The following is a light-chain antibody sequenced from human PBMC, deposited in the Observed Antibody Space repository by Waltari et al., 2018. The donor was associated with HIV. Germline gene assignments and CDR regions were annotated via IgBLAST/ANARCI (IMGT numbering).Light chain of an antibody. Sequence: QSALTQPASVSGSPGQSITISCTGTNSDVGTYNLVSWYQQHPGKAPQLMIYEVTKRPSGVSSRFSGSKTGNTDSLTISGLQPEDEADYYCYSYAGREGLLHVFGTGTKVTVL. J-gene: IGLJ1*01. V-gene: IGLV2-23*02. CDR1: NSDVGTYNL. CDR2: EVT. CDR3: YSYAGREGLLHV.